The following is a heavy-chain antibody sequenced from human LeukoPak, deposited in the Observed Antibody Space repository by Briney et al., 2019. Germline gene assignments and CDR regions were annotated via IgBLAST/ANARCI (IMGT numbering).Heavy chain of an antibody. CDR3: ARDREYYYDSSGYSLLSGFDY. D-gene: IGHD3-22*01. CDR2: IKQDGSEK. V-gene: IGHV3-7*01. J-gene: IGHJ4*02. CDR1: GFTFSSYW. Sequence: PGGSLRLSCAASGFTFSSYWMSWVRQAPGKGREWVANIKQDGSEKNYVDFVKGRFTISRDNSKNTLYLQMNSLRAEDTAVYYCARDREYYYDSSGYSLLSGFDYWGQGTLVTVSS.